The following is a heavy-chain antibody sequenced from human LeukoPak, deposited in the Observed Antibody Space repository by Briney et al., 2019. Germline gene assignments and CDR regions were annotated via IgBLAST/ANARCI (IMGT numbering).Heavy chain of an antibody. CDR1: GFTLSSYA. J-gene: IGHJ4*02. Sequence: GGSLRLSCAASGFTLSSYAMSWVRQAPGKGLEWVSAISGSGGSTYYADSVKGRFTISRDNSKNTLYLQMNSLRAEDTAVYYCANTDIVGATVPFDYWGQGTLVTVSS. V-gene: IGHV3-23*01. D-gene: IGHD1-26*01. CDR2: ISGSGGST. CDR3: ANTDIVGATVPFDY.